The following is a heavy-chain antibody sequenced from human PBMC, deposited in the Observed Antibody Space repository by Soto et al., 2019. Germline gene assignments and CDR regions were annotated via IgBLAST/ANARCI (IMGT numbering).Heavy chain of an antibody. Sequence: SETLSLNCTVSGGSISSYYWSWIRQPPGKGLEWIGYIYYSGSTNYNPSLKSRVIISVDTSKNQFSLKLSSVTAADTAVYYCARRYGSSFDYWGQGTLVTVS. J-gene: IGHJ4*02. CDR3: ARRYGSSFDY. V-gene: IGHV4-59*08. D-gene: IGHD6-13*01. CDR1: GGSISSYY. CDR2: IYYSGST.